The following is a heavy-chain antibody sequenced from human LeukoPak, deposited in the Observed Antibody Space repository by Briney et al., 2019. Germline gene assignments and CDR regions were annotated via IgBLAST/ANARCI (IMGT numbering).Heavy chain of an antibody. CDR1: GFSFINYG. CDR2: ISGSGGST. V-gene: IGHV3-23*01. CDR3: AKHIAAAGSRGFDY. Sequence: PGGSLRLSCAASGFSFINYGLNWVRQAPGKGLEWVSAISGSGGSTYYADSVKGRFTISRDNSKNTLYLQMNSLRAEDTAVYYCAKHIAAAGSRGFDYWGQGTLVTVSS. D-gene: IGHD6-13*01. J-gene: IGHJ4*02.